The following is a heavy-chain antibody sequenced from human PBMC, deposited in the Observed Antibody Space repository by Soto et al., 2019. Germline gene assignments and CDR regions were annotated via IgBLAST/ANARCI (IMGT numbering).Heavy chain of an antibody. D-gene: IGHD6-13*01. CDR1: GFTFSSYS. CDR3: VRDYSFGFDY. V-gene: IGHV3-48*02. CDR2: IWSASNI. Sequence: EVQLVESGGGLAQPGGSLRLSCAASGFTFSSYSVHWVRQAPGQGLEWVSNIWSASNINYADSVKGRFTVSRDNAKNSMSLQMNGVRDEDTAVYYCVRDYSFGFDYWGQGNLVTVSS. J-gene: IGHJ4*02.